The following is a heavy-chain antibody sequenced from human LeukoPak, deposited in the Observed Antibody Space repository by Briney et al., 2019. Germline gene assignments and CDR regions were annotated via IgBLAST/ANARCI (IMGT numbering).Heavy chain of an antibody. V-gene: IGHV3-21*01. J-gene: IGHJ3*02. D-gene: IGHD3-3*01. CDR3: ARDLRYDFWSGYYLTAFDI. CDR1: GFSVSNNY. Sequence: GGSLRLSCVTSGFSVSNNYMSWVRQALGKGLEWVSSISSSSSYIYYADSVKGRFTISRDNAKNSLYLQMNSLRAEDTAVYYCARDLRYDFWSGYYLTAFDIWGQGTMVTVSS. CDR2: ISSSSSYI.